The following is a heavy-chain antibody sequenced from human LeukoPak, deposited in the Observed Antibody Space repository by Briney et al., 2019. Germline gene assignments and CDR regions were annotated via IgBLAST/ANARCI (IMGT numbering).Heavy chain of an antibody. CDR3: AKDGRFGGYYYYYMDV. J-gene: IGHJ6*03. CDR1: GFTFSSYS. D-gene: IGHD3-10*01. V-gene: IGHV3-48*01. Sequence: PGGSLRLSCAASGFTFSSYSMNWVRQAPGKGLEWVSYISSSSSTIYYADSVKGRFTISRDNAKNTLYLQMNSLRVEDTAVFYCAKDGRFGGYYYYYMDVWGKGTTVTISS. CDR2: ISSSSSTI.